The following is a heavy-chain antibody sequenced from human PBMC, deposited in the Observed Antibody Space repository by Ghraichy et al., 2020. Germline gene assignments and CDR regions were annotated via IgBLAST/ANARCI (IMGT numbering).Heavy chain of an antibody. J-gene: IGHJ4*02. Sequence: LRLSCTVSGGSISSGGYYWSWIRQHPGKGLEWIGYIYYSGSTYYNPSLKSRVTISVDTSKNQFSLKLSSVIAADTAVYYCARDPKTGFFDYWGQGTLVTVSS. CDR1: GGSISSGGYY. CDR2: IYYSGST. D-gene: IGHD1-1*01. CDR3: ARDPKTGFFDY. V-gene: IGHV4-31*03.